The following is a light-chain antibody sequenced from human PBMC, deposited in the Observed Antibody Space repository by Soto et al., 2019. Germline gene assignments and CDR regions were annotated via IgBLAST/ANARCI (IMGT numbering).Light chain of an antibody. CDR3: QQYYSYPIT. CDR2: GAS. V-gene: IGKV1-8*01. CDR1: QDFSGY. Sequence: AIRMTQSPSSISASTGDRVTITCRASQDFSGYLAWYQQKPGKAPTLLISGASTLQSGVPSRFSGSGSGTDFTLTISCLQSEDFVTYYCQQYYSYPITFGQGTRLEIK. J-gene: IGKJ5*01.